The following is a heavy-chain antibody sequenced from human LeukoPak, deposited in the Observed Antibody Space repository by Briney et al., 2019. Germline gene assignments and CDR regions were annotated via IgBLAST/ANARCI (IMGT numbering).Heavy chain of an antibody. CDR2: IRSKAYGGTT. D-gene: IGHD3-22*01. V-gene: IGHV3-49*04. Sequence: PGGSLRLSCTASGFTFGDYAMSWVRQAPGKGLEWVGFIRSKAYGGTTEYAASVKGRFTISRDDSKSIAYLQMNSLKTEDTAVYYCTRDSEGSSWYSDSSGYQDYWGQGTLVTVSS. CDR1: GFTFGDYA. CDR3: TRDSEGSSWYSDSSGYQDY. J-gene: IGHJ4*02.